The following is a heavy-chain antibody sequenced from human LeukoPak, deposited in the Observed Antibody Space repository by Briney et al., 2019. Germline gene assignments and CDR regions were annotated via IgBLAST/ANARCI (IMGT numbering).Heavy chain of an antibody. Sequence: PSETLSLTCAVYGGSFSGYSWSWIRQPPGKGLEWIGEINHGGSTNYNPSLMSRVTISQDTSKKQFSLRLSSVTAADTAVYYCARAAAAFYYYYGMDVWGQGTTVTVSS. CDR3: ARAAAAFYYYYGMDV. CDR1: GGSFSGYS. CDR2: INHGGST. D-gene: IGHD6-13*01. V-gene: IGHV4-34*01. J-gene: IGHJ6*02.